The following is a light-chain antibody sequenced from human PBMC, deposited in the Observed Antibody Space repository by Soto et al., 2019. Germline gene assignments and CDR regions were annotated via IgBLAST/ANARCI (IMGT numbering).Light chain of an antibody. Sequence: EIVLTQSPGTLSLSPGDRATLSCRASQTMRSSHLAWYQQKPGHAPRLIIYVASTRTCDAPDRFSGSGSGTIFTLTNSRLQPEHVALYYWQHYGTSLTFGGGTKVDIK. CDR3: QHYGTSLT. V-gene: IGKV3-20*01. J-gene: IGKJ4*01. CDR2: VAS. CDR1: QTMRSSH.